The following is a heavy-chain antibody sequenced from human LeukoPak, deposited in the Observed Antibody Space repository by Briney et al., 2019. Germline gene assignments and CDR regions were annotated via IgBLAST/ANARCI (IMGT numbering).Heavy chain of an antibody. J-gene: IGHJ6*03. CDR2: INPNSGGT. CDR1: GYTFTGYY. Sequence: ASVKVSCKASGYTFTGYYMYWVRQAPGQGLEWMGWINPNSGGTNYAQKFQGRVTMTRDTSISTAYMELSRLRSDDTAVYYCARDFRDIVVVPAALYYYYMDVWGKGTTVTVSS. CDR3: ARDFRDIVVVPAALYYYYMDV. D-gene: IGHD2-2*01. V-gene: IGHV1-2*02.